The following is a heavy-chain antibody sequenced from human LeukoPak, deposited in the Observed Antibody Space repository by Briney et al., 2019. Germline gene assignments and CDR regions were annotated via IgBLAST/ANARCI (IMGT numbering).Heavy chain of an antibody. D-gene: IGHD2/OR15-2a*01. J-gene: IGHJ4*02. CDR1: GFTFTSYE. Sequence: GGSLRLSCAASGFTFTSYEMNWVRQAPGKGLEWVSYISSTSININYADSVKGRFTISRDNAKNSLSLQMNSLRAEDTAIYYCARGDYFQFXSWGQGTLVTVSS. V-gene: IGHV3-48*03. CDR3: ARGDYFQFXS. CDR2: ISSTSINI.